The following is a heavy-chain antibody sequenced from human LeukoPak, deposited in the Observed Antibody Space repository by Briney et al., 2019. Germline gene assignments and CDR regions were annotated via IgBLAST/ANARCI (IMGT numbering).Heavy chain of an antibody. J-gene: IGHJ6*02. V-gene: IGHV4-34*01. CDR3: AKSEDSIGGYYYGMDV. Sequence: SETLSLTCAVYGGSFSGYYWSWIRQPPGKGLEWIGEINHSGSTNYNPSLKSRVTISLDTSRSQFSLKLTSVTAADTAMYYCAKSEDSIGGYYYGMDVWGQGTTVTVSS. D-gene: IGHD3-16*01. CDR1: GGSFSGYY. CDR2: INHSGST.